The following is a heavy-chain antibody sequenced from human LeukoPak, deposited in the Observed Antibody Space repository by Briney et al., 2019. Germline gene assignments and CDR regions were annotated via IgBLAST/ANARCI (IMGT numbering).Heavy chain of an antibody. D-gene: IGHD3-3*01. J-gene: IGHJ6*03. CDR2: MNPNSGNT. CDR1: GYTFTSYD. CDR3: ARGHDTYDFWSGYYTVYYYYMDV. Sequence: ASVKVSCKASGYTFTSYDINWVRQATGQGLEWMGWMNPNSGNTGYAQKFQGRVTITRNTSISTAYMELSSLRSEDTAVYYCARGHDTYDFWSGYYTVYYYYMDVWGKGTTVTVSS. V-gene: IGHV1-8*03.